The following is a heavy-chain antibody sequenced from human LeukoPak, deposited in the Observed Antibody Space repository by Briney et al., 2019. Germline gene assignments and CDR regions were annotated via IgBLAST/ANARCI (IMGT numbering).Heavy chain of an antibody. V-gene: IGHV3-48*01. Sequence: GGSLRLSCAASGFTFNSYSMNWVRQAPGKGLEWVSYISSSGFTIYYADSVKGRFTISRDNAKNSLYLQMNSSRAEDTAVFYCARDIAVATGYYYHYGMDVWGQGTTVTVSS. CDR1: GFTFNSYS. CDR3: ARDIAVATGYYYHYGMDV. CDR2: ISSSGFTI. J-gene: IGHJ6*02. D-gene: IGHD6-19*01.